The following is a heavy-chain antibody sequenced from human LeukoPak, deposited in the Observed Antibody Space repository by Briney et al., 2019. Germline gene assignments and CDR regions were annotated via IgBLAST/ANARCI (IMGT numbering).Heavy chain of an antibody. V-gene: IGHV3-48*04. J-gene: IGHJ3*02. CDR3: ASPVGAGVACDM. Sequence: PVGSLTLSCAASGFTLISYAMHCVRQAPGKGLEWGSYVSIKGSIIYYADTVTGLFTISRDNDKNALYIQMNCLRAEDTPVYYRASPVGAGVACDMWGQGTMVTVSS. CDR2: VSIKGSII. CDR1: GFTLISYA. D-gene: IGHD1-26*01.